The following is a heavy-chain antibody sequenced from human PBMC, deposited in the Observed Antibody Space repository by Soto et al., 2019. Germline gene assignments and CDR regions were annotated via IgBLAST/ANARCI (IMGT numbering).Heavy chain of an antibody. D-gene: IGHD4-17*01. J-gene: IGHJ4*02. CDR3: AKDLYGDYGEGYFDY. CDR2: ISWNSGSI. CDR1: GFTFDDYA. V-gene: IGHV3-9*01. Sequence: GGSLRLSCAASGFTFDDYAMHWVRQAPGKGLEWVSGISWNSGSIDYADSVKGRFTISRDNAKNSLYLQMNSLRAEDTALYYCAKDLYGDYGEGYFDYWGQGTLVTVSS.